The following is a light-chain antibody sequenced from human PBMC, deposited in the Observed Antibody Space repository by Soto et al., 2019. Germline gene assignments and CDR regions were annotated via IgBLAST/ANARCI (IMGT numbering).Light chain of an antibody. CDR3: QQSDNAPLT. V-gene: IGKV1-39*01. J-gene: IGKJ4*01. CDR2: AVS. CDR1: QIIKY. Sequence: DFQMTPSPSCLSASVGDRVTSACRTSQIIKYLSWYQQTPGNAPKLLIYAVSGLQSGVPSRFSGSGSGTNFSLTIGSLQPEYFATYDCQQSDNAPLTFGGGTKVDI.